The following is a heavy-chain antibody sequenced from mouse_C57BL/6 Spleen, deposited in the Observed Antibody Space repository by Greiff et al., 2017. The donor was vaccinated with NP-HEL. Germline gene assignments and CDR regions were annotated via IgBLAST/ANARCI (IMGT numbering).Heavy chain of an antibody. CDR2: ISYDGSN. Sequence: EVQLQESGPGLVKPSQSLSLTCSVTGYSITSGYYWNWIRQFPGNKLEWMGYISYDGSNNYNPSLKNRISITRDTSKNQFFLKLNSVTTEDTATYYYARVNWDHYFDYWGQGTTLTVSS. CDR3: ARVNWDHYFDY. CDR1: GYSITSGYY. V-gene: IGHV3-6*01. J-gene: IGHJ2*01. D-gene: IGHD4-1*01.